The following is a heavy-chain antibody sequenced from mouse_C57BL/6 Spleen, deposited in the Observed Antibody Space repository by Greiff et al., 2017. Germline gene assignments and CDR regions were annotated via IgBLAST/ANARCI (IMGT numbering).Heavy chain of an antibody. V-gene: IGHV5-9-1*02. CDR1: GFTFSSYA. D-gene: IGHD4-1*01. CDR3: TRGTGTSFDV. J-gene: IGHJ1*03. CDR2: ISSGGDYI. Sequence: EVKLVESGEGLVKPGGSLKLSCAASGFTFSSYAMSWVRQTPEKRLEWVAYISSGGDYIYYADTVKGRFTISRDNARNTLYLQMSSLKSEDTTMYYCTRGTGTSFDVWGTGTTVTVSS.